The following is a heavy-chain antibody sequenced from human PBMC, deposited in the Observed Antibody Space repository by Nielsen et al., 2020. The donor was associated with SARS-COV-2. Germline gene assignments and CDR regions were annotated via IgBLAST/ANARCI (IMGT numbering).Heavy chain of an antibody. J-gene: IGHJ6*02. CDR1: GFTFSRYG. Sequence: GKSLKISCAASGFTFSRYGVHWVRQAPGKGLEWVAVISYDGSNYADSVKGRFTISRDNSKNTLFLQMNSLRAEDTAIYYCARDSLDDYGMDVWGQGTTVTVSS. CDR2: ISYDGSN. V-gene: IGHV3-30*04. CDR3: ARDSLDDYGMDV. D-gene: IGHD1-1*01.